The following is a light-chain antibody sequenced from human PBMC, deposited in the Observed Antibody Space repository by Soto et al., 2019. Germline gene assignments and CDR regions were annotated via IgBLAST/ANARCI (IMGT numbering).Light chain of an antibody. Sequence: SLVTLSVTPGERATLSCRASQSVTSTYLGWYQQKPGQAPSLLIYGASSRATGIPDRFSGSGSGTDFTLTISSLEPEDFTVYYCHHRPILPRSFAQGGNV. J-gene: IGKJ1*01. CDR2: GAS. CDR1: QSVTSTY. CDR3: HHRPILPRS. V-gene: IGKV3D-20*02.